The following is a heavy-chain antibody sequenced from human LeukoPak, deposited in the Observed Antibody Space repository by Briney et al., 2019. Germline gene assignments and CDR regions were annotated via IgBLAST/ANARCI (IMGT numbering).Heavy chain of an antibody. CDR3: ARKQGGTYPYDY. Sequence: SGGSLRLSCAASGFTFSNYAMHWVRQAPGKGLEYVAAISTSGGDTYYANSVKGRFTISRDNSKNTLYLQMGSLRPEDMAVYFCARKQGGTYPYDYWGQGTLVTVSS. CDR1: GFTFSNYA. CDR2: ISTSGGDT. V-gene: IGHV3-64*01. J-gene: IGHJ4*02. D-gene: IGHD1-26*01.